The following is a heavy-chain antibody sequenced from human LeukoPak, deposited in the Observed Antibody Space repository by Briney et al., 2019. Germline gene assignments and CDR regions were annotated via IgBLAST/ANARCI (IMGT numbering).Heavy chain of an antibody. CDR3: ARESHQRGGNWFDP. CDR2: IYYSGST. CDR1: GGSISSGDYY. V-gene: IGHV4-30-4*01. J-gene: IGHJ5*02. Sequence: PSQTLSLTCTVSGGSISSGDYYWSWIRQPPGKGLEWIGYIYYSGSTYYNPSLKGRVTISVDTSKNQFSLKLSSVTAADTAVYYCARESHQRGGNWFDPCGQGTLVTVSS. D-gene: IGHD4-23*01.